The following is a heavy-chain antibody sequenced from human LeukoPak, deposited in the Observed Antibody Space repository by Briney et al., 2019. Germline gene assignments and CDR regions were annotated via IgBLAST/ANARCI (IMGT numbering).Heavy chain of an antibody. CDR2: IYYSGST. J-gene: IGHJ3*02. Sequence: PSETLSLTCTVSGGSISSSSYYWGWIRQPPGKGLEWIGSIYYSGSTYYNPSLKSRVTISVDTSKNQFSLKLSSVTAADTAVYYCARTRGRMMYSSSWRGVAFDIWGQGTMVTVSS. CDR3: ARTRGRMMYSSSWRGVAFDI. CDR1: GGSISSSSYY. V-gene: IGHV4-39*07. D-gene: IGHD6-13*01.